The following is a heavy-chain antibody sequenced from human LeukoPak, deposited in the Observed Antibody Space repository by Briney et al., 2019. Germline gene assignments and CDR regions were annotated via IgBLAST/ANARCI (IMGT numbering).Heavy chain of an antibody. V-gene: IGHV3-30-3*01. J-gene: IGHJ4*02. Sequence: PGGFLRLSCAASGFTFSSYAMHWVRQAPGKGLEWVAVISYDGSNKYYADSVKGRFTISRDNSKNTLYLQMNSLRAEDTAVYYCARDRGPIVSGSYSYFDYWGQGTLVTVSS. D-gene: IGHD1-26*01. CDR1: GFTFSSYA. CDR3: ARDRGPIVSGSYSYFDY. CDR2: ISYDGSNK.